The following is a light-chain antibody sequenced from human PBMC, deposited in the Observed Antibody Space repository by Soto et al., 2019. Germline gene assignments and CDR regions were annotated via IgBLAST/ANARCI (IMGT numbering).Light chain of an antibody. CDR2: GAS. CDR3: EQYGSSFT. V-gene: IGKV3-20*01. J-gene: IGKJ2*01. Sequence: EIVLTQSPGTLSLSPGERVTLSCMASHSVSGTYVAWYQQKPVQAPRLLIYGASSSATGIPDSFSGSGSGTDFTLTISRLEPEDVAVYYCEQYGSSFTFGQRTKLEIK. CDR1: HSVSGTY.